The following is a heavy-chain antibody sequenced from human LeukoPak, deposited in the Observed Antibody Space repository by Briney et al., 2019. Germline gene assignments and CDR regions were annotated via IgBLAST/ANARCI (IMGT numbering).Heavy chain of an antibody. V-gene: IGHV3-9*01. CDR2: ISWNSGSI. Sequence: GGSLRLSCAASGFTFDDYAMHWVRQAPGKGLEWVSGISWNSGSIGYADSVKGRFTISRDNAKNSLYLQMNSLRAEDTALYYCAKEDSSSWTNFDYWGQGTLVTVSS. J-gene: IGHJ4*02. D-gene: IGHD6-13*01. CDR1: GFTFDDYA. CDR3: AKEDSSSWTNFDY.